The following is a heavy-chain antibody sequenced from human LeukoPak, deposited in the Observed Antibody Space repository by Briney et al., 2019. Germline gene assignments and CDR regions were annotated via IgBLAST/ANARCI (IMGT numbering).Heavy chain of an antibody. CDR2: ISGSGGST. J-gene: IGHJ4*02. CDR3: AKDFYYDSSGFYPY. CDR1: GFTFSSFA. Sequence: QPGGSLRLSCEGTGFTFSSFAMRWVRQPPGQGLEWVSGISGSGGSTYHADSVKGRFTISRDNSKSTLYLQMNSLRAEDTAVYYCAKDFYYDSSGFYPYWGQGTLVTVSS. V-gene: IGHV3-23*01. D-gene: IGHD3-22*01.